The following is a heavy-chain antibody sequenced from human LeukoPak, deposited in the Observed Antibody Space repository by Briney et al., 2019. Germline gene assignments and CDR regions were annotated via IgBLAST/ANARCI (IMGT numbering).Heavy chain of an antibody. V-gene: IGHV1-46*01. Sequence: HGASVKVSCKASGYTFTSYYMHWVRQAPGQGLEWMGIINPSGGSTSYAQKFQGRVTMTRDTSTSTVYMELNSLRAEDTAVYYCAKELLAVAGFDYWGQGTLVTVSS. CDR1: GYTFTSYY. CDR2: INPSGGST. J-gene: IGHJ4*02. D-gene: IGHD6-19*01. CDR3: AKELLAVAGFDY.